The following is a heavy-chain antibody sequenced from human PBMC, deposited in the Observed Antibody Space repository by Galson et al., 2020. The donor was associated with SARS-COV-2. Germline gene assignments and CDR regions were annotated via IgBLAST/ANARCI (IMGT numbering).Heavy chain of an antibody. CDR3: AKEGSWDDTAMAFDY. V-gene: IGHV3-30*18. D-gene: IGHD5-18*01. CDR1: GFTFSNYG. CDR2: ISYDGSNK. Sequence: GESLKISCAASGFTFSNYGMHWVRQAPGQGLEWVAVISYDGSNKYYADPVKGRFTISRDNFKNTLYLQMNSLRAEDTAVYYCAKEGSWDDTAMAFDYWGQGTLVTVSS. J-gene: IGHJ4*02.